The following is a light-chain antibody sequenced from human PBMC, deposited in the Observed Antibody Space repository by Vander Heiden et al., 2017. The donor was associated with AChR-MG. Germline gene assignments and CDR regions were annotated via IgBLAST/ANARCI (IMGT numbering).Light chain of an antibody. CDR2: EVN. CDR3: CSYAGSLDFLV. Sequence: QSALTQPASASGSPGPSITLSCTGSIGDIGSYDLVSWYQQHPGSAPKLIIYEVNKRPSGVSNRISGSKSGNTASLTISGLQAEDEARYFCCSYAGSLDFLVFGGGTQLTVL. CDR1: IGDIGSYDL. J-gene: IGLJ2*01. V-gene: IGLV2-23*02.